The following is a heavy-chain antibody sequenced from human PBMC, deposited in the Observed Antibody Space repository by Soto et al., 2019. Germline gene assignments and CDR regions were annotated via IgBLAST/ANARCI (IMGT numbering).Heavy chain of an antibody. Sequence: PSETLSLTCTVSGGSTRTSSHSWGWVRQPPGKGLEWIGTSHHSGSTYYNPSLNIGATISVDTSRNEVSLRVNSVTAADTAIYFCARLRGSGHPAFFDYWGQGTLVTVSS. CDR1: GGSTRTSSHS. D-gene: IGHD3-10*01. CDR2: SHHSGST. J-gene: IGHJ4*02. CDR3: ARLRGSGHPAFFDY. V-gene: IGHV4-39*01.